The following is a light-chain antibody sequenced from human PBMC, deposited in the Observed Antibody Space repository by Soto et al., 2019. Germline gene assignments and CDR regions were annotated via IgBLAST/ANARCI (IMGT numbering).Light chain of an antibody. J-gene: IGLJ1*01. CDR2: EVS. V-gene: IGLV2-8*01. Sequence: QSVLTQPPSASGSPGQSVTISCTGTSSDVGGYNYVSWYQQHPGKAPKVIIYEVSKRPSGVPDRFSGSKSGSTASLTVSGLQAEDEADYYRCSYAVTNIFVFGTGTKVTVL. CDR3: CSYAVTNIFV. CDR1: SSDVGGYNY.